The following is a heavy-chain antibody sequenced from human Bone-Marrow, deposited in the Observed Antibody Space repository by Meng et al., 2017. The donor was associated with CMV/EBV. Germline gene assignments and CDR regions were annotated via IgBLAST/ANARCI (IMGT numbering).Heavy chain of an antibody. CDR2: MYYSGTS. J-gene: IGHJ4*02. Sequence: SETLSLTCSVSGGSISSDYWSWIRQPPGKGLEWIGYMYYSGTSNYNPSLRSRVTISVDTSKKQFSLKLTSVTSADTAVYYCARAGAARPNFYYWGQGTLVTVSS. CDR3: ARAGAARPNFYY. D-gene: IGHD6-6*01. V-gene: IGHV4-59*01. CDR1: GGSISSDY.